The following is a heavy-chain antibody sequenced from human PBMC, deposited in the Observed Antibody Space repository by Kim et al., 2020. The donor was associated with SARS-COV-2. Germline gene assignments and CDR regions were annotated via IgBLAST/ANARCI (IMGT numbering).Heavy chain of an antibody. J-gene: IGHJ5*02. CDR1: GYTFTSYG. CDR3: ARLGPVTTSSNWFDP. V-gene: IGHV1-18*01. D-gene: IGHD4-17*01. Sequence: ASVKVSCKASGYTFTSYGISWVRQAPGQGLEWMGWISAYNGNTNYAQKLQGRVTMTTDTSTSTAYMELRSLRSDDTAVYYCARLGPVTTSSNWFDPWGQGTLVTVSS. CDR2: ISAYNGNT.